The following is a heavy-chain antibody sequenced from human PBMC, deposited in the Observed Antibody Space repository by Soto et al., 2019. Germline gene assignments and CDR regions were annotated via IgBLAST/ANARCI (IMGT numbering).Heavy chain of an antibody. D-gene: IGHD3-3*01. Sequence: GASVKVSCKASGFTFSSSAVQWVRQARGQRLEWIGWIVVGSGNTNYARKFQERVTITRDMSTSTAYMELTSLRSEDTAVYYCAADNDFWSGHYSFDYWGQGALVTVSS. CDR1: GFTFSSSA. CDR3: AADNDFWSGHYSFDY. J-gene: IGHJ4*02. CDR2: IVVGSGNT. V-gene: IGHV1-58*01.